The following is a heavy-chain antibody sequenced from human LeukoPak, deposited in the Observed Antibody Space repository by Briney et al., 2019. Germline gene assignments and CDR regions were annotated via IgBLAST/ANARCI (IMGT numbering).Heavy chain of an antibody. Sequence: ASVKVSCKASGYTFTSYYMHWVLQAPGQGLEWMGIINPSGGSTSYAQKFQGRVTMTRDTSTSTVYMELSSLRSEDTAVYYRAALLSGTGYFDYWGQGTLVTVSS. CDR2: INPSGGST. J-gene: IGHJ4*02. V-gene: IGHV1-46*01. D-gene: IGHD3-10*01. CDR1: GYTFTSYY. CDR3: AALLSGTGYFDY.